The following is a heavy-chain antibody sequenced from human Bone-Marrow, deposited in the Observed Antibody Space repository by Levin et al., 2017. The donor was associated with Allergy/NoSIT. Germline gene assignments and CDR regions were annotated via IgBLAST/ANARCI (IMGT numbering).Heavy chain of an antibody. CDR2: TDSGGNT. V-gene: IGHV3-53*01. CDR1: GFTVNANC. J-gene: IGHJ3*02. D-gene: IGHD3-22*01. CDR3: ARVLGGYYGMGRAFDI. Sequence: SGGSLRLSCAASGFTVNANCMTWVRQAPGKGLEWVSGTDSGGNTYYADSVKGRFTISRDNSKNTLYLQMNSLRAEDTAVYYCARVLGGYYGMGRAFDIWGQGTLVTVSS.